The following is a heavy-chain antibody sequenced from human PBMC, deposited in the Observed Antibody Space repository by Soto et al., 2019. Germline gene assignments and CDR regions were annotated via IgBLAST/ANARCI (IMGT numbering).Heavy chain of an antibody. V-gene: IGHV1-18*01. J-gene: IGHJ6*02. D-gene: IGHD6-6*01. CDR1: GYTFTSYG. Sequence: ASVKVSCKASGYTFTSYGISWVRQAPGQGLEWMGWISANNGNTNYAQKLQGRVTMTRDTSISTAYMELSRLRSDDTAVYYCARDPEYSSSSGYYYYGMDVWGQGTTVTVSS. CDR3: ARDPEYSSSSGYYYYGMDV. CDR2: ISANNGNT.